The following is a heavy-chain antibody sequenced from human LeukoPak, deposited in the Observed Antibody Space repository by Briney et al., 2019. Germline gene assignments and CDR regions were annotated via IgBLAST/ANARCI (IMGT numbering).Heavy chain of an antibody. CDR2: ISGSGGST. Sequence: GGSLRLSCAASGFTFSSYAMSWVRQAPGKGLEGVSAISGSGGSTYYADSVKGRFTNSRDNSKNTLYLQMNSLRAEDTAVYYCAKSRKQWLAVFDYWGQGTLVTVSS. D-gene: IGHD6-19*01. J-gene: IGHJ4*02. CDR3: AKSRKQWLAVFDY. CDR1: GFTFSSYA. V-gene: IGHV3-23*01.